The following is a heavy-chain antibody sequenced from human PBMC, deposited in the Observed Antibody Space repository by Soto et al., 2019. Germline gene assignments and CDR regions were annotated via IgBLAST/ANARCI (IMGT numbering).Heavy chain of an antibody. CDR3: ARERRYTSGAYALDI. J-gene: IGHJ3*02. D-gene: IGHD5-18*01. V-gene: IGHV3-74*01. Sequence: EVQLVESGGDLVQPGGSLRLSCAASGFTFSSYWMHWVRQAPGKGLVWVSRIDSDGSTTSYADSVKGRFTISRDNAKTTLYLQMSCLRAEDTAVYYCARERRYTSGAYALDIWGQGTMVTVSS. CDR2: IDSDGSTT. CDR1: GFTFSSYW.